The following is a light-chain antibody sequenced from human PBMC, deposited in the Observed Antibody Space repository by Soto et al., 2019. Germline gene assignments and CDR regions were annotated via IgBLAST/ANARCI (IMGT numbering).Light chain of an antibody. Sequence: EIVMTQSPATLSVSPGERATLSCRASQSVSSNLAWYQQEPGQAPRLFIYGASTRATGTPARFSGSGSGTEFTLTISSLQSEDFAVYYCQQYNNWPLYTFGQGTKLEIK. CDR3: QQYNNWPLYT. V-gene: IGKV3-15*01. CDR1: QSVSSN. CDR2: GAS. J-gene: IGKJ2*01.